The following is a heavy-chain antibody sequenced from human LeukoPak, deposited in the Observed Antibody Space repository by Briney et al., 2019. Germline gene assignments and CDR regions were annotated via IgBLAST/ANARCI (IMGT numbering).Heavy chain of an antibody. D-gene: IGHD2-15*01. Sequence: PGGSLRLSCATSGFSFSSHAMSWVRQAPGKGLEWVSAMSSSDDGRYYAASVRGRFTISRDTSRSTLYLQMNSLRAEDAAVYYCAKAPVTSCRGAFCYPFDYWGQGTLVTVSS. CDR2: MSSSDDGR. J-gene: IGHJ4*02. CDR1: GFSFSSHA. V-gene: IGHV3-23*01. CDR3: AKAPVTSCRGAFCYPFDY.